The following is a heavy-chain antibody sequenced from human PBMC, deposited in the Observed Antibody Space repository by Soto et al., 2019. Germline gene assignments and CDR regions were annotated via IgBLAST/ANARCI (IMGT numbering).Heavy chain of an antibody. CDR3: ATEKIFMVRGVISHGMDV. CDR2: FDPEDGET. CDR1: GYTLTELS. V-gene: IGHV1-24*01. J-gene: IGHJ6*02. Sequence: ASVKVSCKVSGYTLTELSMHWVRQAPGKGLEWMGGFDPEDGETIYAQKFQGRVTMTEDTSTDTAYMDLSSLRSEDTAVYYCATEKIFMVRGVISHGMDVWGQGTTVTVSS. D-gene: IGHD3-10*01.